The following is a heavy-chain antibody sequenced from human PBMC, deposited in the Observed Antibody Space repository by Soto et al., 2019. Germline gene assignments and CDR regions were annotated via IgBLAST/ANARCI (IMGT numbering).Heavy chain of an antibody. CDR3: ARGGHITVVTASFDY. CDR2: IHPSGGGA. J-gene: IGHJ4*02. D-gene: IGHD2-21*02. CDR1: GDTFTIYY. Sequence: ASVKVSCKAAGDTFTIYYLHWGRQAPGQGLEWMGMIHPSGGGATYAQKFLGRLTLTRDTSTSTVFMELSSLRSDDTAVYYCARGGHITVVTASFDYWGQGTLVTV. V-gene: IGHV1-46*03.